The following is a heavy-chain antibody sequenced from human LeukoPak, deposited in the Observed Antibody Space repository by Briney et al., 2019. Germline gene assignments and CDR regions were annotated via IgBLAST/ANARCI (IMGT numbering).Heavy chain of an antibody. J-gene: IGHJ3*02. Sequence: GGSLRLSCAASGFTVSSNYMSWVRQAPGKGLEWVSVIYSGGSTYYADSVKGRFTISRDNSKNTLYLQMNSLRAEDTAVHYCAIGYDSDAFDIWGQGTMVTVSS. CDR2: IYSGGST. CDR3: AIGYDSDAFDI. D-gene: IGHD5-12*01. V-gene: IGHV3-66*01. CDR1: GFTVSSNY.